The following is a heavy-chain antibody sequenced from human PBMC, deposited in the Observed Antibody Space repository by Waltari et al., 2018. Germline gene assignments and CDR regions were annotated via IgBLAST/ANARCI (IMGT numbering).Heavy chain of an antibody. V-gene: IGHV3-53*01. Sequence: EVQLVESGGGLIQPGGSLRLSCAASGFTVSRNYMSWVRQAPGKGLGWVSVIYSSGSTYYADSVKGRFTISRDNAKNTLYLQMNSLRAEDTAVYYCASINITVTYYYYYYGMDVWGQGTTVTVSS. CDR2: IYSSGST. D-gene: IGHD3-3*02. CDR3: ASINITVTYYYYYYGMDV. CDR1: GFTVSRNY. J-gene: IGHJ6*02.